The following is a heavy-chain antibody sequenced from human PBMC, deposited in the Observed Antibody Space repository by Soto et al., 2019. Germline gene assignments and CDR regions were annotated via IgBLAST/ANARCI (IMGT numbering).Heavy chain of an antibody. CDR1: GGSISSGGYS. D-gene: IGHD3-10*01. J-gene: IGHJ5*02. CDR3: ARACRSTRAVITPGNWFDP. V-gene: IGHV4-30-2*01. Sequence: TLSLTCAVSGGSISSGGYSWSWIRQPPGKGLEWIGYIYHSGSTYYNPSLKSRVTISVDRSKNQFSLKLSSVTAADTAVYYCARACRSTRAVITPGNWFDPWGQGTLINVSS. CDR2: IYHSGST.